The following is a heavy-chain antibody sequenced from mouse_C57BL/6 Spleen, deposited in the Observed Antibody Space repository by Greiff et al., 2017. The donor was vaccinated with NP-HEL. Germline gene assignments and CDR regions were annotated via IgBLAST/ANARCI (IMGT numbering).Heavy chain of an antibody. J-gene: IGHJ4*01. V-gene: IGHV5-17*01. CDR1: GFTFSDYG. CDR3: ARDPYYYGSSPYYYAMDY. CDR2: ISSGSSTI. Sequence: DVQLVESGGGLVKPGGSLKLSCAASGFTFSDYGMHWVRQAPEKGLEWVAYISSGSSTIYYADPVKGRFTISRDNAKNTLFLQMTSLRSEDTAMYYCARDPYYYGSSPYYYAMDYWGQGTSVTVSS. D-gene: IGHD1-1*01.